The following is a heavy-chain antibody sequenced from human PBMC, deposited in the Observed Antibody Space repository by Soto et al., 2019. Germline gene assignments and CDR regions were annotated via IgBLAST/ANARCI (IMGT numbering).Heavy chain of an antibody. CDR3: ARHIPWHGDYVDY. J-gene: IGHJ4*02. CDR1: GVSVTSGSYY. CDR2: IHYTGIT. D-gene: IGHD2-21*01. Sequence: PSETLSLTCSVSGVSVTSGSYYWTWIRQPPGKGLEWIGYIHYTGITTYNPSLKSRVTISVDTSKNQFSLKLSSVTAADTAVYYCARHIPWHGDYVDYWGQGTLVTVSS. V-gene: IGHV4-61*01.